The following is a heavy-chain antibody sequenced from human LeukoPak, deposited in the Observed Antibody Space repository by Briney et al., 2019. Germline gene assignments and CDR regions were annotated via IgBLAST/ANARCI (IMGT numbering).Heavy chain of an antibody. J-gene: IGHJ1*01. CDR3: ASRYCSGTRCYFEYFQH. CDR2: ISGSGGST. Sequence: GGSLRLSCAASGFTFSSYAMHWVRQAPGKGLEWVSAISGSGGSTYYADSVKGRFTISRDNSKNTLYLQMNSLRAEDTALYYCASRYCSGTRCYFEYFQHWGQGTLVTVSS. V-gene: IGHV3-23*01. CDR1: GFTFSSYA. D-gene: IGHD2-2*01.